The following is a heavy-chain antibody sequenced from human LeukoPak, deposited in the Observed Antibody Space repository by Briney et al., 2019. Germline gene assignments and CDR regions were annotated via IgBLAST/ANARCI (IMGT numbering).Heavy chain of an antibody. V-gene: IGHV3-48*01. Sequence: PGGSLRLSCAASGFTFSSYSMNWVRQAPGKGLEWVSYISSSSSTIYYADSVKGRFTISRDNAKNSLYLQMNSLRAEDTAVYYCARDHRFAIYDSSGGDYYYYYGMDVWGQGTTVTVSS. J-gene: IGHJ6*02. CDR3: ARDHRFAIYDSSGGDYYYYYGMDV. CDR1: GFTFSSYS. CDR2: ISSSSSTI. D-gene: IGHD3-22*01.